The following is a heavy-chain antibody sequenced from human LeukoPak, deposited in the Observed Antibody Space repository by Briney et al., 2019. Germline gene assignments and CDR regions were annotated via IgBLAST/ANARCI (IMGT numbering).Heavy chain of an antibody. CDR3: AKDDGVTGCSGGSCYSTYYYYYGMDV. Sequence: PGGSLRLSCAASGFTFSSYSMNWVRQAPGKGLEWVSSISSSSSYIYYADSVKGRFTISRDNSKNTLYLQMNSLRAEDTAVYYCAKDDGVTGCSGGSCYSTYYYYYGMDVWGQGTTVTVSS. V-gene: IGHV3-21*01. D-gene: IGHD2-15*01. CDR1: GFTFSSYS. J-gene: IGHJ6*02. CDR2: ISSSSSYI.